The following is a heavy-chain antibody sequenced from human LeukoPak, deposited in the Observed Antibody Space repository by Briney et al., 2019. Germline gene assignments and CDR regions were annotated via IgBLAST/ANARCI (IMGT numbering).Heavy chain of an antibody. V-gene: IGHV4-59*13. D-gene: IGHD6-13*01. Sequence: SETLSFTCTVSGDSISRDYWSWIRRPPGKGLEWFGYINYTGNTNYTPSLKSRVTISLDTSKNQFSLMLSSVTAADTAGYYCARDRPGTSSLDYWGQGTLVTVSS. CDR3: ARDRPGTSSLDY. CDR2: INYTGNT. CDR1: GDSISRDY. J-gene: IGHJ4*02.